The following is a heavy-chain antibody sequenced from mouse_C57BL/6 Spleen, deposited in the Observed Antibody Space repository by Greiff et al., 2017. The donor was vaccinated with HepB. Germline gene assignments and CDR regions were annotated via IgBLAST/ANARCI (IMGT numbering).Heavy chain of an antibody. CDR3: ARQINYPFFDD. CDR2: ISSGGSYT. Sequence: EVQLVESGGDLVKPGGSLKLSCAASGFTFSSYGMSWVRQTPDKRLEWVATISSGGSYTYYPDSVKGRVTISRDNAKNTLYLQMSSLKSEDTAVYYCARQINYPFFDDWGQGTTLTVSS. V-gene: IGHV5-6*01. J-gene: IGHJ2*01. CDR1: GFTFSSYG. D-gene: IGHD2-1*01.